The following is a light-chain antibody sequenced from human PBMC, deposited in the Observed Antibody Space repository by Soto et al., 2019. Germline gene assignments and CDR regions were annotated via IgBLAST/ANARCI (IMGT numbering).Light chain of an antibody. V-gene: IGKV3-20*01. Sequence: EIVLTQAPGTLPLSPGERATLSCRASQSVSSSYLAWYQQKPGQAPRLLIYGASSRATGIPARFSGSGSVTDFSLTISRLEPEDFAVYYCQQYGSSPLTFGGGTKVEIK. CDR1: QSVSSSY. J-gene: IGKJ4*01. CDR2: GAS. CDR3: QQYGSSPLT.